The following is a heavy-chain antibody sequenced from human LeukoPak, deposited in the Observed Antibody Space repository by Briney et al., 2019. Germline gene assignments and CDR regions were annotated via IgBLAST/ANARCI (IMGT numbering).Heavy chain of an antibody. CDR1: GGSISSSNW. CDR3: AARDSSAGESE. CDR2: IYHSGST. J-gene: IGHJ4*02. Sequence: KASETLSLTCAVSGGSISSSNWWSWVRQPPGKGLEWIGEIYHSGSTNYNPSLKSRVTIPVDKSKNQFSLKLSSVTAADTAVYYCAARDSSAGESEWGQGTLVTVSS. V-gene: IGHV4-4*02. D-gene: IGHD3-22*01.